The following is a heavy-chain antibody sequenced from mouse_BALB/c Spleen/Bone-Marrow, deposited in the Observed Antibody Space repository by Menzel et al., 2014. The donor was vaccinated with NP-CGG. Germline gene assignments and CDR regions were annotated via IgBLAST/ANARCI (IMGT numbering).Heavy chain of an antibody. CDR2: INSNGDNT. CDR3: ARRGISTSEGVGAMDY. V-gene: IGHV5-6-2*01. CDR1: GFTFSSYY. J-gene: IGHJ4*01. D-gene: IGHD1-1*01. Sequence: EVQGVESGGGLVKLGGSLKPSCAASGFTFSSYYMSWVRQTPEKRLELVAAINSNGDNTYYPDTVKGRFTISRDNAKNTLYLQMSSLKSEDTALYYCARRGISTSEGVGAMDYWGQGTSVTVSS.